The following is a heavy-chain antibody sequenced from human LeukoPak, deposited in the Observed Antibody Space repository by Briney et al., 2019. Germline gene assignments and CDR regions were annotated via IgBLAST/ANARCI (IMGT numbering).Heavy chain of an antibody. V-gene: IGHV3-30-3*01. CDR1: GFTFSSYA. D-gene: IGHD4-17*01. J-gene: IGHJ4*02. Sequence: GGSLRLSCAASGFTFSSYAMHWVRQAPGKGLEWVAVISYDGSNKYYADSVKGRFTISRDNSKNTLYLQMNSLRAEDTAVYYCARRRWLGDYWGQGTLVTVTS. CDR2: ISYDGSNK. CDR3: ARRRWLGDY.